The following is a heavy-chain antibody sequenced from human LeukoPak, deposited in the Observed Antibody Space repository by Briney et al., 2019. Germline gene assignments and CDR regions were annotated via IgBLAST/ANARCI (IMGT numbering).Heavy chain of an antibody. V-gene: IGHV1-18*01. Sequence: GASVKVSCKASGYTFTSYGISWVRQAPGQGLEWMGWISAYNGNTNYAQKLQGRVTMTTDTSTSTAYMELRSLRSADTAVYYCARAVPYYYDSSGYYYGAPWGYWGQGTLVTVSS. CDR3: ARAVPYYYDSSGYYYGAPWGY. D-gene: IGHD3-22*01. CDR2: ISAYNGNT. CDR1: GYTFTSYG. J-gene: IGHJ4*02.